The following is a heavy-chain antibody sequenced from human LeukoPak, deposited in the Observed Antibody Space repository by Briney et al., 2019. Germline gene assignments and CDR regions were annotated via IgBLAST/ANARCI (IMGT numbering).Heavy chain of an antibody. D-gene: IGHD2-2*01. CDR3: ARMKGCSSTTCYFAIY. J-gene: IGHJ4*02. Sequence: GGSLRLSCAASGFTFSTFWMTWVRQAPGRGLEWVANIEEDGSEKYYVDSLKGRFTISRDNAKNSLYLQMNSLRAEDTAVYYCARMKGCSSTTCYFAIYWGQGTLVTVSS. CDR1: GFTFSTFW. V-gene: IGHV3-7*05. CDR2: IEEDGSEK.